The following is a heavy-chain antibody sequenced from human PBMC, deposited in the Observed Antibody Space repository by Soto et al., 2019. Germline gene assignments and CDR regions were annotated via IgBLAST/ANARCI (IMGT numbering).Heavy chain of an antibody. Sequence: QVQLVESGGRVVQPGRSLRLSCAASGFTFSSYGMHWVRQAPGKGLEWVAVIWYDGSTIYYADSVKGRFTSSRDNSKNTLYLQMNSLRAEDRAVYYCWSGSDYLGQGTLVTVSS. CDR2: IWYDGSTI. J-gene: IGHJ4*02. CDR1: GFTFSSYG. V-gene: IGHV3-33*01. D-gene: IGHD3-10*01. CDR3: WSGSDY.